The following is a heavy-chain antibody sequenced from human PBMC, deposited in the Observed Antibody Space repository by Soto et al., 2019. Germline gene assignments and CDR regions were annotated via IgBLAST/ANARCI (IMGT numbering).Heavy chain of an antibody. V-gene: IGHV1-18*01. CDR2: ISAYNGNT. CDR1: GYTFTSYG. CDR3: ARNQYYYDSSGYYQDAFDI. D-gene: IGHD3-22*01. Sequence: QVPLVQSGAEVKKPGASVKVSCKASGYTFTSYGISWVRQAPGQGLEWMGWISAYNGNTNYAQKLQGRVTMTTDTSTSTAYMELRSLRSDDTAVYYCARNQYYYDSSGYYQDAFDIWGQGTMVTVSS. J-gene: IGHJ3*02.